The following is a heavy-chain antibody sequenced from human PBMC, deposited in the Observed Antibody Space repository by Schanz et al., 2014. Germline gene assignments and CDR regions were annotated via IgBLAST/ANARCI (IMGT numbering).Heavy chain of an antibody. CDR3: AKHVRSLTGNDY. CDR1: GFTVSSNY. V-gene: IGHV3-21*04. CDR2: ISSTSSYI. D-gene: IGHD3-9*01. J-gene: IGHJ4*02. Sequence: EVQLVESGGGLVQPGGSLRLSCAASGFTVSSNYMSWVRQAPGKGLEWVSSISSTSSYIFYADSVKGRFTISRDNSKNTLYLQMNSLRAEDTAVYYCAKHVRSLTGNDYWGQGTLVTVSS.